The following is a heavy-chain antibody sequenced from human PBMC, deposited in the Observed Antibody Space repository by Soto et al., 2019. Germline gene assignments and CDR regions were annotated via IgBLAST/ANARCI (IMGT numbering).Heavy chain of an antibody. J-gene: IGHJ4*02. CDR2: IYYSGST. CDR1: GGSISSYY. CDR3: ARVPVFSTFDY. V-gene: IGHV4-59*01. Sequence: SETLSLTCSVAGGSISSYYWSWIRQPPGKGLEWIGYIYYSGSTNYNPSLKSRVTISVDTSKNQFSLKLSSVTAADTAVYYCARVPVFSTFDYWGQGTLVTVSS. D-gene: IGHD3-3*02.